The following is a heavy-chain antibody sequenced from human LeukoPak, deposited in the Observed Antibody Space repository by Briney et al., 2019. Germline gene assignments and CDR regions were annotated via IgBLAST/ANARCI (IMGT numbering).Heavy chain of an antibody. V-gene: IGHV4-59*02. J-gene: IGHJ3*02. CDR3: AREEGEYCSSTSCPLAFDI. CDR1: GGSVSVYY. CDR2: VYYTERA. D-gene: IGHD2-2*01. Sequence: PSETLSLTCSVSGGSVSVYYWSWFRQPPGKGLEWIGNVYYTERADYNPSLKSRVTISVDTAKNQLSLKLSSVTAADTAVYYCAREEGEYCSSTSCPLAFDIWGQGTMVTVSS.